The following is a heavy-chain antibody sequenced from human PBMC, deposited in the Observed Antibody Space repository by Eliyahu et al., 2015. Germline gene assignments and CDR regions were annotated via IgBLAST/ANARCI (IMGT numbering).Heavy chain of an antibody. J-gene: IGHJ4*02. Sequence: EVQLVQSGAEVKKPGESLXXSCKGSXXSXTNYWIGWVRQMPGKGLEWMGIIYPGDSXTRYSPSFQGQVIISADKSISTAYLQWSSLKASDTAMYYCARHGSGSYHAPFHYWGQGTLVTVSS. D-gene: IGHD1-26*01. CDR1: XXSXTNYW. CDR2: IYPGDSXT. V-gene: IGHV5-51*01. CDR3: ARHGSGSYHAPFHY.